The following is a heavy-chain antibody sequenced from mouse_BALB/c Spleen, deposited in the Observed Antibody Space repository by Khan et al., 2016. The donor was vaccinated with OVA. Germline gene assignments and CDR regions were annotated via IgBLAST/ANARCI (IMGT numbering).Heavy chain of an antibody. CDR1: GFSLPNYG. CDR3: ARQPYYHYNIMDY. J-gene: IGHJ4*01. D-gene: IGHD2-10*01. CDR2: IWSDGST. Sequence: QVQLKQSGPGLVAPSQSLSITCTISGFSLPNYGVHWVRQPPGKGLEWLVVIWSDGSTTYNSALKSRLTISKDNSESQVFLKMNSIQTDDTAMYFCARQPYYHYNIMDYWGQGTSVTVSS. V-gene: IGHV2-6-1*01.